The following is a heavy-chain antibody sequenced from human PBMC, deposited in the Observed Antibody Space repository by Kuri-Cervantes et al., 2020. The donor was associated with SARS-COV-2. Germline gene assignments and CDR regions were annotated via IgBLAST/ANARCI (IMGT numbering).Heavy chain of an antibody. Sequence: GESLKISCAASGFTFSSYWMHWVRQAPGKGLVWVSRTNSDGSSTSYADSVKGRFTISRDNAKNTLYLQMNSLRAEDTAVYYCARVGRYSYGFDYWGQGTLVTVSS. CDR3: ARVGRYSYGFDY. CDR2: TNSDGSST. CDR1: GFTFSSYW. J-gene: IGHJ4*02. V-gene: IGHV3-74*01. D-gene: IGHD5-18*01.